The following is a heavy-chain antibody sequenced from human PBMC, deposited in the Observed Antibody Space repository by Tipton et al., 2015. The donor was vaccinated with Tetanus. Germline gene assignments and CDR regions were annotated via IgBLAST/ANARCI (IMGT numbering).Heavy chain of an antibody. Sequence: TLSLTCAVSGAPISSIYSWSWIRQPPGKGLEWIGYVFRSGSADYNPSLKSRVNISLDRSENQISLMLTSVTAADTAVYYCARVACSSTSCYSHYFDYWGPGSLVTVSS. J-gene: IGHJ4*02. CDR1: GAPISSIYS. CDR3: ARVACSSTSCYSHYFDY. D-gene: IGHD2-2*01. CDR2: VFRSGSA. V-gene: IGHV4-30-2*01.